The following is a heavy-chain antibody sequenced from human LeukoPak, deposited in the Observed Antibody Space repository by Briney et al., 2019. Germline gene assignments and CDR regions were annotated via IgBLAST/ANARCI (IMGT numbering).Heavy chain of an antibody. CDR3: ARRGSIAARFFDY. CDR1: GGSISSYY. J-gene: IGHJ4*02. D-gene: IGHD6-6*01. V-gene: IGHV4-34*01. Sequence: RTSETLSLTCTVSGGSISSYYWSWIRQPPGKGLEWIGEINHSGSTNYNPSLKSRVTISVDTSKNQFSLKLSSVTAADTAVYYCARRGSIAARFFDYWGQGTLVTVSS. CDR2: INHSGST.